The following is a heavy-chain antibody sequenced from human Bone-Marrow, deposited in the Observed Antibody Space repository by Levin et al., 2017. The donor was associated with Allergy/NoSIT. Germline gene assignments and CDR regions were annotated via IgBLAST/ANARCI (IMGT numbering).Heavy chain of an antibody. V-gene: IGHV3-23*01. J-gene: IGHJ4*02. Sequence: QPGESLKISCAASGFTFKTYAMSWVRQAPGKGLEWVSGIGATGGGSTYYADSVKGRFTVSRDNSKNTLYLKINTLRPEDTAIYYCAKGHGTGAAPEYWGQGVLVTVSS. CDR3: AKGHGTGAAPEY. CDR2: IGATGGGST. D-gene: IGHD2-8*02. CDR1: GFTFKTYA.